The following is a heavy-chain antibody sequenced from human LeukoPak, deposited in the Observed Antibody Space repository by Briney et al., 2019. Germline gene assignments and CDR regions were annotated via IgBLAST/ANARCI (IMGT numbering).Heavy chain of an antibody. CDR3: ASAGRYYYGSGSYDPYYYYMDV. CDR2: INPSGGST. D-gene: IGHD3-10*01. V-gene: IGHV1-46*01. CDR1: GYTFTSYY. J-gene: IGHJ6*03. Sequence: ASVKVSCKASGYTFTSYYMHWVRQAPGQGLEWMGIINPSGGSTSYAQKFQGRVTMTRDMSTSTVYMELSSLRSEDTAVYYCASAGRYYYGSGSYDPYYYYMDVWGKGTTVTVSS.